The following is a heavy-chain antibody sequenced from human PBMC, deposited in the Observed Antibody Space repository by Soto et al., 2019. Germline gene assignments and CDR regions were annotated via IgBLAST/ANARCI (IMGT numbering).Heavy chain of an antibody. D-gene: IGHD1-26*01. CDR3: AKDPIVGPDHYFDC. J-gene: IGHJ4*02. V-gene: IGHV3-23*01. Sequence: EVQLLESGGGLVQPGGSLRLSCAASGFTFSTYAMSWVRQAPGKGLEWVSAISGSGVGSTYYADSVKGRFTISRDNSKNTLYLQMNSLRVEDTALYYCAKDPIVGPDHYFDCWGQGTLVTVSS. CDR1: GFTFSTYA. CDR2: ISGSGVGST.